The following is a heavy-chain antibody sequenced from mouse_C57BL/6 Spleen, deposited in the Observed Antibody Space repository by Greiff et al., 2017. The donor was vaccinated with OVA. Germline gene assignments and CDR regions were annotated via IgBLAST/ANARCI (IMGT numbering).Heavy chain of an antibody. D-gene: IGHD1-1*01. CDR2: IHPNSGST. J-gene: IGHJ3*01. CDR1: GYTFTSYW. V-gene: IGHV1-64*01. Sequence: QVQLQQPGAELVKPGASVKLSCKASGYTFTSYWMHWVKQRPGQGLEWIGMIHPNSGSTNYNEKFKSKATLTVAKSSSTAYMQLSSLTSEDSAVYYCAPVVAEGFAYWGQGTLVTVSA. CDR3: APVVAEGFAY.